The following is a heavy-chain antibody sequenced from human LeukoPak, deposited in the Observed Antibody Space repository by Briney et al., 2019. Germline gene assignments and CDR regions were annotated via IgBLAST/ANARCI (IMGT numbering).Heavy chain of an antibody. Sequence: ASVKVSCKASGGTFRSAAMSWVRQAPGQGLEWVGHIILMFGTTTYAQKFQGRVTISADESTTTVYMELSSLTSDDTAIYYCTRDEHKGSATFNYWGQGTQVIVSS. CDR1: GGTFRSAA. V-gene: IGHV1-69*01. CDR3: TRDEHKGSATFNY. D-gene: IGHD1/OR15-1a*01. CDR2: IILMFGTT. J-gene: IGHJ4*02.